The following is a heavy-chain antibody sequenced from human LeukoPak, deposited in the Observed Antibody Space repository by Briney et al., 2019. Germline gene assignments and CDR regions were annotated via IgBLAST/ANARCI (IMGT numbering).Heavy chain of an antibody. J-gene: IGHJ4*02. CDR1: VYSFPDYY. CDR2: MHTKSGDT. CDR3: AELGVSGS. Sequence: ASVKVSCKASVYSFPDYYIHGVRQAPGQGLEWMGCMHTKSGDTKSASRFQGRVPMTSDTSISAAYMEMTRLKSAETAVYYCAELGVSGSWGQGTLVTVSS. V-gene: IGHV1-2*02. D-gene: IGHD5/OR15-5a*01.